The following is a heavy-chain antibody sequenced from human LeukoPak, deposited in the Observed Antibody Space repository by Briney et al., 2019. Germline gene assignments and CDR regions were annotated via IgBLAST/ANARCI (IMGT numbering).Heavy chain of an antibody. J-gene: IGHJ4*02. CDR1: GVSISSSNSY. CDR3: ARQTGSGLFILP. Sequence: NPSETLSLTCTVSGVSISSSNSYWGWIRQPPGKGLEWIGSIYYSGNTYYNASLKSQVSISIDTSENQFSLRLTSVTAADTAVYYCARQTGSGLFILPGGQGTLVTVSS. CDR2: IYYSGNT. V-gene: IGHV4-39*01. D-gene: IGHD3/OR15-3a*01.